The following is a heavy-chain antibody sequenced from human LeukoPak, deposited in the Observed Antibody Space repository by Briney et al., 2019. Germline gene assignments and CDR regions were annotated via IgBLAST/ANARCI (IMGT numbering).Heavy chain of an antibody. CDR1: GFNFGSYR. V-gene: IGHV3-48*04. CDR3: ARIDYDILTGYLDY. Sequence: GGSLRLSCAASGFNFGSYRMNWVRQAPGKGLEWVSYISSSGSTIYYADSVKGRFTISRDNAKNSLYLQMNSLRAEDTAVYYCARIDYDILTGYLDYWGQGTLVTVSS. D-gene: IGHD3-9*01. J-gene: IGHJ4*02. CDR2: ISSSGSTI.